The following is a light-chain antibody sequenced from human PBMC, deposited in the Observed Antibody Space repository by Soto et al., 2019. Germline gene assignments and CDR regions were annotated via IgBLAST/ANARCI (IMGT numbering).Light chain of an antibody. V-gene: IGKV1-5*03. Sequence: DIQMTQSPSTLSGSVGDRVTITCRASQTISSWLAWYQHKPGKAPKLLIYKASTLKSGVPSRFSGSGSGTDFTLTISSLEPEDFAIYYCQQRSNWPITFGQGTRLEI. CDR1: QTISSW. J-gene: IGKJ5*01. CDR3: QQRSNWPIT. CDR2: KAS.